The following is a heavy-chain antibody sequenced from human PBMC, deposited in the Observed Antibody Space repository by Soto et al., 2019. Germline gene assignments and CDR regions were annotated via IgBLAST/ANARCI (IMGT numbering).Heavy chain of an antibody. CDR1: GGSISSSNW. V-gene: IGHV4-4*02. J-gene: IGHJ4*02. Sequence: SETLSLTCAVSGGSISSSNWWSWVRPPPGKGLEWIGEIYHSGSTNYNPSLKSRVTISVDKSKNQFSLKLSSVTAADTAVYYCARADLVKNGGSYFDYWGQGTLGTVS. CDR3: ARADLVKNGGSYFDY. CDR2: IYHSGST. D-gene: IGHD1-26*01.